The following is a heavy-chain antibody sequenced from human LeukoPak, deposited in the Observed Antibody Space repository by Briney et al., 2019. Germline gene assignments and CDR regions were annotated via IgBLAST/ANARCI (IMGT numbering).Heavy chain of an antibody. J-gene: IGHJ4*02. D-gene: IGHD4-17*01. Sequence: SETLSLTCTVSGGSISSYYWSWIRQPPGKGLEWIGYIYYSGSTYYNPSLKSRVTISVDTSKNQFSLKLSSVTAADTAVYYCARATFHDYGDYYFDYWGQGTLVTVSS. CDR2: IYYSGST. CDR3: ARATFHDYGDYYFDY. V-gene: IGHV4-59*08. CDR1: GGSISSYY.